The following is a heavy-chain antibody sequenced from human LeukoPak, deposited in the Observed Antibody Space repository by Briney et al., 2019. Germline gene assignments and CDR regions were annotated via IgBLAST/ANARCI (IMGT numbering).Heavy chain of an antibody. J-gene: IGHJ3*02. Sequence: GGSLRLSCAASGFTFSDYNMRWIRQAPGKGLEWVSSISRSGSTKYYADSVKGRFTISRDNAKNSLYLQMNSLRDEDTAVYYCARDTLVYADSPDAFDIWGQGTMVTVSS. CDR2: ISRSGSTK. CDR1: GFTFSDYN. CDR3: ARDTLVYADSPDAFDI. V-gene: IGHV3-11*04. D-gene: IGHD4-17*01.